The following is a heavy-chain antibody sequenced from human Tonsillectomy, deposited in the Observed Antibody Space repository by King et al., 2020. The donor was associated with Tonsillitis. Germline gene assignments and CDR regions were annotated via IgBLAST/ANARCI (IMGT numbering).Heavy chain of an antibody. CDR3: ARGEVPGALHLYYFHYGLDV. CDR2: IYAGGST. Sequence: VQLVESGGGLVQPGGSLRLSCAASGFTVSSSYMTWVRQAPGKGLEWVSLIYAGGSTFYADSVKGRFTISRDNSKNTLYLQMNSLGVEDTAVYYCARGEVPGALHLYYFHYGLDVWGQGTTVTVSS. V-gene: IGHV3-66*01. D-gene: IGHD2-2*01. CDR1: GFTVSSSY. J-gene: IGHJ6*02.